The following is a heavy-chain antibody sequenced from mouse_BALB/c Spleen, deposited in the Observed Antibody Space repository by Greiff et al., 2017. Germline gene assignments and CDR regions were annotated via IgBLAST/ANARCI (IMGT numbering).Heavy chain of an antibody. CDR2: IDPENGDT. V-gene: IGHV14-4*02. J-gene: IGHJ2*01. D-gene: IGHD2-2*01. Sequence: EVKLMESGAELVRSGASVKLSCTASGFNIKDYYMHWVKQRPEQGLEWIGWIDPENGDTEYAPKFQGKATMTADTSSNTAYLQLSSLTSEDTAVYYCNFYGYDREYYFDYWGQGTTLTVSS. CDR3: NFYGYDREYYFDY. CDR1: GFNIKDYY.